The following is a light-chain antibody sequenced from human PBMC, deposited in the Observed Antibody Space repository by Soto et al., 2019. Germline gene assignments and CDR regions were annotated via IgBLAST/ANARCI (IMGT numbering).Light chain of an antibody. CDR1: QSISSW. CDR3: QQYNSYPLT. V-gene: IGKV1-5*03. Sequence: DIQMTQSPSTLSASVGDRVTITCRASQSISSWLAWYQQKPGKAPKLLIYKASSLESGVPSRFSGSGSGTEFTLSISSLQPDDFAAYYCQQYNSYPLTFGGGTKVEIK. J-gene: IGKJ4*01. CDR2: KAS.